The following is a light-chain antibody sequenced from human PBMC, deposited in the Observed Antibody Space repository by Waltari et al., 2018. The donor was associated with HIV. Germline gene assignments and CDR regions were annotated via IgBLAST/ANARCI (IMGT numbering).Light chain of an antibody. CDR2: AVT. Sequence: QSALTQPASVSGSPGQSITITCTGTSDEVGGYNHFAWYHQKIDRPPKPIIAAVTHRPSGVSGRFSGSKSGNTASLTITGLRPDDEAVYFCSSYTRSISVIFGGGTRLIV. CDR3: SSYTRSISVI. J-gene: IGLJ2*01. CDR1: SDEVGGYNH. V-gene: IGLV2-14*01.